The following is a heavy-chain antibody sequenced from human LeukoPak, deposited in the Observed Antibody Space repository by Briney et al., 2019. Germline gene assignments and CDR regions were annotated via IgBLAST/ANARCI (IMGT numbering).Heavy chain of an antibody. Sequence: GGSLRLSCVVSGFRFDDYGMHWVRQAPGKGLEWVSGISWNSGSIGYADSVKGRFTISRDNAKNSLYLQMSSLRAEDTALYYCAKDIPRRGAAAGFQHWGQGTLVTVSS. J-gene: IGHJ1*01. CDR2: ISWNSGSI. V-gene: IGHV3-9*01. CDR3: AKDIPRRGAAAGFQH. D-gene: IGHD6-13*01. CDR1: GFRFDDYG.